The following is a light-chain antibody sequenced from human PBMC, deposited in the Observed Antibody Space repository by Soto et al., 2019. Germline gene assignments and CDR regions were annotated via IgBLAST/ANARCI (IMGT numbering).Light chain of an antibody. CDR3: LQDYTYPWT. CDR2: AAS. CDR1: QDIGND. V-gene: IGKV1-6*02. J-gene: IGKJ1*01. Sequence: IQMTQSPSSLSASVRDRVTITCRASQDIGNDLGWYQQKPGKAPNLLIYAASSLRSGVPSRLSGSGSGTHFTLSINSLQAEDSATYFCLQDYTYPWTFGQGTKVEIK.